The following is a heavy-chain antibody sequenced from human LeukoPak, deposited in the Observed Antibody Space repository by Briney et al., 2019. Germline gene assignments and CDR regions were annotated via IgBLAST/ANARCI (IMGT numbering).Heavy chain of an antibody. CDR3: AKARAPPNYYDSSGYYWADWASIDY. CDR1: GFTFSSYA. V-gene: IGHV3-23*01. Sequence: GGSLRLSCAASGFTFSSYAMSWVRQAPGKGLEWVSAISGSGGSTYYADSVKGRFTISRDNSKNTLYLQMNSLRAEDTAVYYCAKARAPPNYYDSSGYYWADWASIDYWGQGTLVTVSP. D-gene: IGHD3-22*01. J-gene: IGHJ4*02. CDR2: ISGSGGST.